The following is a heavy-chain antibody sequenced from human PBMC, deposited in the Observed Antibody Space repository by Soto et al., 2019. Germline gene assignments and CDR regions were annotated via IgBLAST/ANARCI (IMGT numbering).Heavy chain of an antibody. Sequence: SETLSLTCTVSGGSISSYYWSWIRQPPGKGLEWIGYIYYSGSTNYNPSLKSRVTISVDTSKNQFSLKLSSVTAADTAVYYCARNKYNWNPIDYWGQGTLVTVSS. CDR1: GGSISSYY. J-gene: IGHJ4*02. D-gene: IGHD1-20*01. CDR2: IYYSGST. CDR3: ARNKYNWNPIDY. V-gene: IGHV4-59*01.